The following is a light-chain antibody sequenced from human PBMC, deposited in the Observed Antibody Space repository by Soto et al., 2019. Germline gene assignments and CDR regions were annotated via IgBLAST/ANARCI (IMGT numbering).Light chain of an antibody. V-gene: IGKV3-11*01. J-gene: IGKJ5*01. Sequence: TPCAVPLSLSPGARATLSCRASQSVSSYLAGYQQKPGQAPRLLIYDAYNRATGIPPRFSGSGSGTDFTLTISSLEPEDSAVYYCQQRHMWPITFGQGTRLEIK. CDR2: DAY. CDR1: QSVSSY. CDR3: QQRHMWPIT.